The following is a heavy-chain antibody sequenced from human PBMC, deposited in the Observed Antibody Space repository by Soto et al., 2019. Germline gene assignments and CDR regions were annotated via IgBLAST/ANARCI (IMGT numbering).Heavy chain of an antibody. J-gene: IGHJ4*02. V-gene: IGHV3-23*01. D-gene: IGHD3-16*01. CDR1: GFTFSSYA. CDR2: IPGSSSTT. CDR3: VKDVRPFDGVAKFFDH. Sequence: GGSLRLSCAASGFTFSSYAMSWVRQAPGKGLEWVSSIPGSSSTTYYADSVKGRFTTSRDNSNNMLYLQMKSLRDEDTAVYCCVKDVRPFDGVAKFFDHWGQGTQVTVSS.